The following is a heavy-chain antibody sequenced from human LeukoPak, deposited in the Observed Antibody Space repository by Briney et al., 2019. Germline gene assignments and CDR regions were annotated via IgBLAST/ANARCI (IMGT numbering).Heavy chain of an antibody. CDR1: GFTFSSYS. CDR2: ISSSSSYI. V-gene: IGHV3-21*01. Sequence: PGGSLRLSCAASGFTFSSYSMNWVRQAPGKGLEWVSSISSSSSYIYYADSVKGRFTISRDNAKNSLYLQMNSLRAEDTAVYYCARDFPSRFGEGFDFWGQGTLVTVSS. CDR3: ARDFPSRFGEGFDF. D-gene: IGHD3-10*01. J-gene: IGHJ5*01.